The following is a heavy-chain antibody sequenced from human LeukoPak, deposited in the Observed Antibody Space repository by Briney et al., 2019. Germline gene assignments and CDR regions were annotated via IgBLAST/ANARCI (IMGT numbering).Heavy chain of an antibody. Sequence: ASVKVSCKASGYTFTSYGISWVRQAPGQGLEWMGWISAYNGNTNYAQKLQGRVTMTTDTSTSTAYMELSSLRSEDTAVYYCAGGWDPGSRLYSSSLGYYYMDVWGKGTTVTVSS. CDR1: GYTFTSYG. CDR3: AGGWDPGSRLYSSSLGYYYMDV. D-gene: IGHD6-13*01. V-gene: IGHV1-18*01. CDR2: ISAYNGNT. J-gene: IGHJ6*03.